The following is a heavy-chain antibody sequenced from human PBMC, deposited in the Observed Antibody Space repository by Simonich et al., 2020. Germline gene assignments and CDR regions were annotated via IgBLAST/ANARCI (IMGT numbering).Heavy chain of an antibody. Sequence: GGGLVKPGGSLRLSCAASGFTFSSYSMNWVRQVPGKGLEWVSSISSSSSYIYYADSVKGRFTISRDNAKNSLYLQMNSLRAEDTAVYYCARDTSYYGSGSYYFDYWGQGTLVTVSS. J-gene: IGHJ4*02. CDR2: ISSSSSYI. V-gene: IGHV3-21*01. D-gene: IGHD3-10*01. CDR3: ARDTSYYGSGSYYFDY. CDR1: GFTFSSYS.